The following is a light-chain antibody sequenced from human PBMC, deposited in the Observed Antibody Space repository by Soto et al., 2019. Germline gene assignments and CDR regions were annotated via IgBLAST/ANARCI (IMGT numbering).Light chain of an antibody. CDR1: QSITNY. CDR2: AAS. CDR3: HQSYTTPYT. Sequence: DIQMTQSPSSLSASVGDRVTITCRASQSITNYLNWYQQKPGKAPKLLIYAASSLQSGVPSRFSGSGSGTDFTLTISSLQPEDFAVYFCHQSYTTPYTFGQGTKLEIK. V-gene: IGKV1-39*01. J-gene: IGKJ2*01.